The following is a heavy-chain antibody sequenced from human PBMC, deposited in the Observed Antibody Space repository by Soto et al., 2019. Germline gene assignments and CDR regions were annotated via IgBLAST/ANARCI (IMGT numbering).Heavy chain of an antibody. CDR1: GFRISDHN. CDR2: TRNKANSYTT. D-gene: IGHD6-13*01. V-gene: IGHV3-72*01. CDR3: VRNIAATGMNY. Sequence: EVQLVESGGGLVQPGGSLRLSCVAPGFRISDHNMDWVRQAPGKGLEWVGRTRNKANSYTTEYAASVKGRFTISRDDSKNSLYLQMNSLKSEDTAVYYCVRNIAATGMNYWGQGTLVTVSS. J-gene: IGHJ4*02.